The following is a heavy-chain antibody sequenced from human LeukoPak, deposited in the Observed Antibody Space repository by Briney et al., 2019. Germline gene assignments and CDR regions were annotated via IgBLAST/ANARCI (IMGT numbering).Heavy chain of an antibody. CDR2: IYYSGST. CDR1: GGSISSSSYY. D-gene: IGHD3-10*01. CDR3: ARQERITMVRGDYYFDY. V-gene: IGHV4-39*01. J-gene: IGHJ4*02. Sequence: SETLSLTCTVSGGSISSSSYYWGRIRQPPGTGLEWIGSIYYSGSTYYNPSLKSRVTISVDTSKNQFSLKLSSVTAADTAVYYCARQERITMVRGDYYFDYWGQGTLVTVSS.